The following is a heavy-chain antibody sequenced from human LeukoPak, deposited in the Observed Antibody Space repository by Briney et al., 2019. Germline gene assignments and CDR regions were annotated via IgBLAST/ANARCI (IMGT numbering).Heavy chain of an antibody. V-gene: IGHV1-46*01. D-gene: IGHD3-3*01. CDR1: GYTFTSYY. CDR2: INPSGGST. Sequence: RASVKVSCKASGYTFTSYYMHWVRQAPGQGLEWMGIINPSGGSTSYAQKFQGRVTMTRDTSTSIVYMELSSLRSEDTAVYYCARVERFTAGAYADWGQGTLVTVSS. J-gene: IGHJ4*02. CDR3: ARVERFTAGAYAD.